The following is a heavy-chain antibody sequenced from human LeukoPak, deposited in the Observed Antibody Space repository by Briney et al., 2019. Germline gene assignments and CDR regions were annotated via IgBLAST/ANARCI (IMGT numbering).Heavy chain of an antibody. D-gene: IGHD4-17*01. CDR1: GFTFSSYA. CDR2: ISGSGGST. V-gene: IGHV3-23*01. CDR3: AKDGDYATAGTFDY. J-gene: IGHJ4*02. Sequence: GGSLRLSCAASGFTFSSYAMSWVRQAPGKGLEWVSAISGSGGSTYYADSVKGRFTISRDNSKNTLYLQMNSLRADDTAVYYRAKDGDYATAGTFDYWGQGTLVTVSS.